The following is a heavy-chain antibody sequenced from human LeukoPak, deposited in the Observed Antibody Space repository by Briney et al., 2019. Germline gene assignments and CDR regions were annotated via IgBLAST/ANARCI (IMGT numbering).Heavy chain of an antibody. Sequence: SETLSLTCTVSGGSISSYYWSWIRQPPGKGLEWIGYIYYSGSTNYNPSLKSRVTISVDTSKNQFSLKLSSVTAADTAVYYCARVGKDIVVVPATLKYYYYMDVWGKGTTVTVSS. D-gene: IGHD2-2*01. V-gene: IGHV4-59*01. CDR3: ARVGKDIVVVPATLKYYYYMDV. CDR2: IYYSGST. CDR1: GGSISSYY. J-gene: IGHJ6*03.